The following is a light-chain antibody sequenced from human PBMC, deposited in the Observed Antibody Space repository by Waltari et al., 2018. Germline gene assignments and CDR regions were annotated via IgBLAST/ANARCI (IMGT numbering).Light chain of an antibody. V-gene: IGLV1-51*02. CDR1: SSNIGQNY. Sequence: SVLTQPPSVSAAPGQRVTISCAGGSSNIGQNYVSWYRQFPGTAPNLLIYEASERPSGIPGRFSGSKSGTSATLDITGLQAGDEADYYCGTWDSSLSGAVFGGGTHLTVL. J-gene: IGLJ7*01. CDR2: EAS. CDR3: GTWDSSLSGAV.